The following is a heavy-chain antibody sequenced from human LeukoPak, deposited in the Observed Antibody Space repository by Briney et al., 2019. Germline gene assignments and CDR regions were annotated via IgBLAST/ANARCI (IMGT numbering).Heavy chain of an antibody. CDR2: MNPNSGNT. CDR3: ARDYYGSKSSSFDP. V-gene: IGHV1-8*01. Sequence: GASVKVSCKASGYTFTSYDINWVRRATGQGLEWLGWMNPNSGNTGYAQNFQGRVTMTRDTSIDTAYMELTSLRYEDTAVYYCARDYYGSKSSSFDPWGQGTLVTVSS. J-gene: IGHJ5*02. CDR1: GYTFTSYD. D-gene: IGHD3-10*01.